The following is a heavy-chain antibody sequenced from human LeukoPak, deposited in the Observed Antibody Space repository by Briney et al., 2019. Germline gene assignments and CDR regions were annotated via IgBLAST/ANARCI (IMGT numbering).Heavy chain of an antibody. CDR2: INPSGGST. J-gene: IGHJ4*02. CDR1: GYTFTRYY. V-gene: IGHV1-46*01. CDR3: ARESSGWYFDY. D-gene: IGHD6-19*01. Sequence: ASVKVSCKASGYTFTRYYMHWVRQAPGQGLEWMGIINPSGGSTSYAQKFQGRVTMTRDMFTSTVYMELSSLRSEDTAVYYCARESSGWYFDYWGQGTLVTVSS.